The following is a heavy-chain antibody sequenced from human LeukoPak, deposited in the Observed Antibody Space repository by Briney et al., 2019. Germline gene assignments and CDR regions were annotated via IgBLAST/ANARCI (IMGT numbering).Heavy chain of an antibody. Sequence: SETLSLTCAVYGGSFSGYYWSWIRQPQGKGLEWIGEINHSGSTNYNPSLKSRVTMSVDTSKNQFSLKLSSVTAADTAVYYCARATVDSSGYYYVFHFDYWGQGTLVTVSS. D-gene: IGHD3-22*01. V-gene: IGHV4-34*01. CDR2: INHSGST. CDR3: ARATVDSSGYYYVFHFDY. J-gene: IGHJ4*02. CDR1: GGSFSGYY.